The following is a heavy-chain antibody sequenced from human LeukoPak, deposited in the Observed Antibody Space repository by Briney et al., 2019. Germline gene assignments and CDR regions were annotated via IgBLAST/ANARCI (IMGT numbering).Heavy chain of an antibody. J-gene: IGHJ4*02. V-gene: IGHV3-23*01. CDR3: AKDPARSGLWFGELLSDY. CDR2: ISGSGGST. CDR1: GFTFSSYA. Sequence: PGGSLRLSCAASGFTFSSYAMSWVRQAPGKGLEWVSAISGSGGSTYYADSVKGRFTISRDNSKNTLYLQMNSLRAEDTAVYYCAKDPARSGLWFGELLSDYWGQGTLVTVSS. D-gene: IGHD3-10*01.